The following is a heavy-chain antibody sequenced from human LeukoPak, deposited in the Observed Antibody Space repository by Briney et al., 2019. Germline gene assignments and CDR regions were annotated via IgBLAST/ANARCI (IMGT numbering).Heavy chain of an antibody. D-gene: IGHD3-22*01. J-gene: IGHJ4*02. CDR2: ISYDGSNK. CDR1: GFTFSSYA. Sequence: GGSLRLSCAASGFTFSSYAMHWVRQAPGKGLEWVAVISYDGSNKYYADSVKGRFTISRDNSKNTLYLQMNSLRAEDTAVYYCVRDKGSSGYPNFDYWGQGALDTVSS. V-gene: IGHV3-30-3*01. CDR3: VRDKGSSGYPNFDY.